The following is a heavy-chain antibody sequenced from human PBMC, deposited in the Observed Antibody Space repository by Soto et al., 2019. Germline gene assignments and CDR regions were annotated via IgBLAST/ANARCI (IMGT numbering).Heavy chain of an antibody. Sequence: PSETLTLTCTFSVGSISSSSYYCGWIRQPPWKGLEWIGSIYYSGSTYYNPSLKSRVTISVDTSKNQFSLKLSSVTAEDTAVYYCARHKHPDSSGYYINWFEPWGQGTLVSVSS. CDR1: VGSISSSSYY. CDR3: ARHKHPDSSGYYINWFEP. D-gene: IGHD3-22*01. J-gene: IGHJ5*02. V-gene: IGHV4-39*01. CDR2: IYYSGST.